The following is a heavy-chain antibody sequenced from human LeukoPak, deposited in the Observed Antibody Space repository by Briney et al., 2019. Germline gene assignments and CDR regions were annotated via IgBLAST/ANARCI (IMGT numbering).Heavy chain of an antibody. CDR3: AKDVYGDYGGLDY. CDR1: GFPSSTYA. CDR2: IRGSDGST. D-gene: IGHD4-23*01. J-gene: IGHJ4*02. V-gene: IGHV3-23*01. Sequence: GGSLRLSCAASGFPSSTYAMSWVRQVPGKGLEWVSSIRGSDGSTYYADSVKGRFAISRDNSKNTLYLQMNSLRAEDTAVYYCAKDVYGDYGGLDYWGQGTLVTVSS.